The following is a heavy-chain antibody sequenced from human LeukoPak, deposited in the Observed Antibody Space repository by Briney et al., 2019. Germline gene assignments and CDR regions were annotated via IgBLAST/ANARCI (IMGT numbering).Heavy chain of an antibody. V-gene: IGHV3-23*01. Sequence: GGTLRLSCAASGFTFSSYGMSWVRQAPGKGLEWVSAISGSGGSTYYADSVKGRFTISRDNAKNSLYLQMNSLRAEDTAVYYCARGGYYDILTGYGNWFDPWGQGTLVTVSS. CDR2: ISGSGGST. CDR3: ARGGYYDILTGYGNWFDP. CDR1: GFTFSSYG. J-gene: IGHJ5*02. D-gene: IGHD3-9*01.